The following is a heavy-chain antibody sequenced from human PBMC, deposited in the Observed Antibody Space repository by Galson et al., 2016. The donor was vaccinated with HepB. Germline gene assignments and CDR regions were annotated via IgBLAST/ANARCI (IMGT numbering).Heavy chain of an antibody. CDR2: ISASKGKT. D-gene: IGHD3-22*01. CDR1: GYTFTSYG. V-gene: IGHV1-18*01. CDR3: ASRAGDYYDNSGYYYYYNYGMDV. Sequence: SVKVSCKASGYTFTSYGISWVRQAPGQGLEWMGWISASKGKTNYAQNFQGRVTITADESTSTAYMELSSLRSEDTAVYYCASRAGDYYDNSGYYYYYNYGMDVWGQGTTVTVSS. J-gene: IGHJ6*02.